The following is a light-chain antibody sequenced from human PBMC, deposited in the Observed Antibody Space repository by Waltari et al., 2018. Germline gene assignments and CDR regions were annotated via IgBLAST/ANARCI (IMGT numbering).Light chain of an antibody. J-gene: IGKJ2*01. CDR1: QSISSY. Sequence: DIQMTQSPSSLSASVGDRVTIPCRASQSISSYLNWYQQKPGKAPKLLIYAASSLQSGVPSRFSGSGSGTDFTLTISSLQAEDVAVYYCQQYYSIPYTFGQGTKLEIK. CDR2: AAS. V-gene: IGKV1-39*01. CDR3: QQYYSIPYT.